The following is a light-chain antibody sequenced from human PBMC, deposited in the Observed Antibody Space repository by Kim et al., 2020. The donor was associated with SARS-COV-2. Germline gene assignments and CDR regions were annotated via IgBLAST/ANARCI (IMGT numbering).Light chain of an antibody. J-gene: IGKJ2*01. Sequence: PGERATLSCRASQSVSSSYLAWYQQKPGQAPRLLIYGASSRATGIPDRFSGSGSGTDFTLTISRLEPEDFAVYYCQQYGSSPPSYTFGQGTKLEI. V-gene: IGKV3-20*01. CDR3: QQYGSSPPSYT. CDR1: QSVSSSY. CDR2: GAS.